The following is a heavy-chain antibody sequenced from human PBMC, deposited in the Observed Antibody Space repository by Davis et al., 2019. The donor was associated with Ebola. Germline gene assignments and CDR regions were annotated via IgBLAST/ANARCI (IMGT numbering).Heavy chain of an antibody. Sequence: PGGSLRLSCRASGFTFDAYAMTWVRHVPGKGLEWVSGINWNGASSGYADSVKGRFTISRDNVKNSLYLRMNSLRVEDTALYHCARVNAATGYSRFDTWGQGTLVTVSS. J-gene: IGHJ5*01. CDR1: GFTFDAYA. V-gene: IGHV3-20*01. D-gene: IGHD3-9*01. CDR2: INWNGASS. CDR3: ARVNAATGYSRFDT.